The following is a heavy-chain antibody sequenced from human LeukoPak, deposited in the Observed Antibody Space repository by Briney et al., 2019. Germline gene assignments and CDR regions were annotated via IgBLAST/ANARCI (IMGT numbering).Heavy chain of an antibody. Sequence: NPSETLSLTCTVSGGSISSSSYYWGWIRQPPGKGLEWIGSIYYSGSTYYNPSLKSRVTISVDASKNQFSLKLSSVTAADTAVYYCASNYYASTGYYHTGLYYFDYWGQGTLVTVSS. J-gene: IGHJ4*02. CDR1: GGSISSSSYY. CDR2: IYYSGST. D-gene: IGHD3-22*01. V-gene: IGHV4-39*01. CDR3: ASNYYASTGYYHTGLYYFDY.